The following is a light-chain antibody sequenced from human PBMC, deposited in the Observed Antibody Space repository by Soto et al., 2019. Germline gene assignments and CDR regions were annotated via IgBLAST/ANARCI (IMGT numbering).Light chain of an antibody. J-gene: IGKJ4*01. V-gene: IGKV3-20*01. CDR3: QLYGSSPPLT. CDR1: QSIRSNS. Sequence: DIVLTQSPGTLSLSPGERATLSCRASQSIRSNSFAWYQQKPGQAARLLLFGASSRATGIPDRFSGSGSGTDFTLTISRLEPEDFAVYYCQLYGSSPPLTFAGGTKVEIK. CDR2: GAS.